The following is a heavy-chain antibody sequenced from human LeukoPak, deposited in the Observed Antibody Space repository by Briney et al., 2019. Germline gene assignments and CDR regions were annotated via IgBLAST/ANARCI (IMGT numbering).Heavy chain of an antibody. V-gene: IGHV4-59*01. D-gene: IGHD3-3*01. Sequence: ETLSLTCTVSGGSISSYYWSWIRQPPGKGLEWIGYIYYSGSTNYNPSLKSRVTISVDTSKNRFSLKLSSVTAADTAVYYCARGGDFWSGYYRQHYYGMDVWGQGTTVTVSS. CDR3: ARGGDFWSGYYRQHYYGMDV. CDR1: GGSISSYY. J-gene: IGHJ6*02. CDR2: IYYSGST.